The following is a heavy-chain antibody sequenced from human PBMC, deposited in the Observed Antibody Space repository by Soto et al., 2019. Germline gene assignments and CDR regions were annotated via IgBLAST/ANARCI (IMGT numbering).Heavy chain of an antibody. Sequence: ASVKVSCKASGYTFTGYAMHWVRQSPGQRLEWMGWINTGNGNTKYSQKFQGRVTITRDTSASTAYMELSSLRSEDTAVYYCARAVAVPADFDYWGQGTLVTVSS. J-gene: IGHJ4*02. D-gene: IGHD6-19*01. V-gene: IGHV1-3*04. CDR1: GYTFTGYA. CDR2: INTGNGNT. CDR3: ARAVAVPADFDY.